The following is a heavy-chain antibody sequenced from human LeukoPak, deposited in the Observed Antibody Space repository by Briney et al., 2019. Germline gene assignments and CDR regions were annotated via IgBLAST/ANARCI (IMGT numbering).Heavy chain of an antibody. CDR1: KLIFNSYR. D-gene: IGHD3-3*01. V-gene: IGHV3-30*18. Sequence: GPSPRLSCEASKLIFNSYRLHWVRHTQDKFPVRAAHISYDRSNKYYADSVRGRFTISRDNSKNTLCLQMNSLRAEDTAVYYCAKDFRRFLEWFPRNSDAFDIWGQGTMVTVSS. CDR2: ISYDRSNK. CDR3: AKDFRRFLEWFPRNSDAFDI. J-gene: IGHJ3*02.